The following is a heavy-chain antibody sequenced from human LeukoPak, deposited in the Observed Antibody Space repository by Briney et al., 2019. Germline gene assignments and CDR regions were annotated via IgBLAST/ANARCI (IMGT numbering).Heavy chain of an antibody. CDR1: GGTFISYA. J-gene: IGHJ5*02. Sequence: ASVKVSCKASGGTFISYAISWVRQAPGQGLEWMGGIIPIFGTANYPQKFQGRVTITADESTSTAYMELSSLRSKDTAVYYCARGYCSSTSCYAGWFDPWGQGTLVTVSS. D-gene: IGHD2-2*01. CDR2: IIPIFGTA. CDR3: ARGYCSSTSCYAGWFDP. V-gene: IGHV1-69*13.